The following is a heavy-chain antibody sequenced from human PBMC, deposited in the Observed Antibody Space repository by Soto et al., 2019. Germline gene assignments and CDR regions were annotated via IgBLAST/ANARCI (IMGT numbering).Heavy chain of an antibody. Sequence: QVQLVQSGAEVREPGASVKVSCKASGYTFTNYGVSWVRQAPGQSLEWMGWIGGYKGNTNYAQKLQGRVTLTTDTPTSTAYMELRSLRSDDTAVYYCAPHTLDTGMPSGYWGQGTLVTVSS. CDR2: IGGYKGNT. V-gene: IGHV1-18*01. J-gene: IGHJ4*02. D-gene: IGHD5-18*01. CDR1: GYTFTNYG. CDR3: APHTLDTGMPSGY.